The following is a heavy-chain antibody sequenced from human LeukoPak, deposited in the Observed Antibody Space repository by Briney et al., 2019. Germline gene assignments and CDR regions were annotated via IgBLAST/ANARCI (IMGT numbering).Heavy chain of an antibody. CDR3: AKARGATVNDPVDY. J-gene: IGHJ4*02. CDR1: GFTFSFFA. CDR2: FGGAGRGST. Sequence: GGSLRLSCAASGFTFSFFAMTWVRQAPGKGLEWVSSFGGAGRGSTYHSDSVKGRFTISRDDSKNTLYLQMNSLRIEDMAVYHCAKARGATVNDPVDYWGQGTLVTVSS. D-gene: IGHD1-26*01. V-gene: IGHV3-23*01.